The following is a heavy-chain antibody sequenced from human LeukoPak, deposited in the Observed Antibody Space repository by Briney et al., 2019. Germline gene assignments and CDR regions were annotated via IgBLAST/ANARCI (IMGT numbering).Heavy chain of an antibody. J-gene: IGHJ3*02. Sequence: SQTLSLTCAISGDSVSSNSVSWNWIRQSPSRGLEWLGRTKYRSKWYNDYAVSVKGRITINPDTSKNQISLQLNSVTPEDTAAYYCARASSLAFDIWGQGTMVTVSS. D-gene: IGHD6-6*01. V-gene: IGHV6-1*01. CDR1: GDSVSSNSVS. CDR3: ARASSLAFDI. CDR2: TKYRSKWYN.